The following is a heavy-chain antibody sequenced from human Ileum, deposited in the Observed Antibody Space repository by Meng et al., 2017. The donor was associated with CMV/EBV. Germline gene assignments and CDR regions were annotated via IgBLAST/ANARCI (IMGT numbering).Heavy chain of an antibody. V-gene: IGHV1-18*04. CDR2: VSAYDGDT. J-gene: IGHJ1*01. CDR3: ARVTNPEYFEH. CDR1: GYTYTNYG. Sequence: VQLVQSGVELKKPGASAKVSCKASGYTYTNYGISWARQAPGQGLEWIGWVSAYDGDTNYAQKVKGRVTMTTDTSTTTAYMELRSLRSDDTAIYYCARVTNPEYFEHWGQGTLVTVSS.